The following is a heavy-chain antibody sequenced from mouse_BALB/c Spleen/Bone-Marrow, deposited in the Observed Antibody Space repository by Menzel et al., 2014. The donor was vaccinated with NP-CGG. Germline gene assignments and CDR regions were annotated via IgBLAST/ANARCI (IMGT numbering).Heavy chain of an antibody. V-gene: IGHV14-3*02. D-gene: IGHD4-1*01. J-gene: IGHJ1*01. CDR2: IDPANGNT. CDR3: ARWGKPGRGVFDC. CDR1: GFNIXDTY. Sequence: VTLKECGAELVKPGASVKLSCAASGFNIXDTYMHWVKQRPEQGLEWIGRIDPANGNTKYDPKFQGKATITADTSSNQGLLQPSRLNIGDTAGYFFARWGKPGRGVFDCWGPGTPGTGSS.